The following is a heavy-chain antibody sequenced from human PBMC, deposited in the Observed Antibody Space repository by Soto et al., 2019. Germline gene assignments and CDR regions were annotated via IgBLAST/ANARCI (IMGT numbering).Heavy chain of an antibody. CDR1: GFTFSDYY. CDR3: ARPNNWNYPWFDP. D-gene: IGHD1-7*01. J-gene: IGHJ5*02. Sequence: GGSLRLSCAASGFTFSDYYMSWIRQAPGKGLEWVSYISSSGSTIYYADSVKGRFTISRDNAKNSLYLQMNSLRAEDTAVYYCARPNNWNYPWFDPWGQGTLVTVSS. V-gene: IGHV3-11*01. CDR2: ISSSGSTI.